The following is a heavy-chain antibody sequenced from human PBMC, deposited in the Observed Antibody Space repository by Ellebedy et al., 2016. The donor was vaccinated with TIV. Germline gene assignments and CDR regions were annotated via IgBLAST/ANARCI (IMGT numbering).Heavy chain of an antibody. CDR3: ARDAAGNGGKLDY. CDR2: ISHDGSRK. J-gene: IGHJ4*02. CDR1: GLTFSGYA. Sequence: PGGSLRLSCAVSGLTFSGYAMQWVRQAPGKGLEWVAVISHDGSRKEYADSVKGRFTISRDNSKSTLYLQMDSLRAEDTAVYYCARDAAGNGGKLDYWGQGALVTVSS. D-gene: IGHD4-23*01. V-gene: IGHV3-30-3*01.